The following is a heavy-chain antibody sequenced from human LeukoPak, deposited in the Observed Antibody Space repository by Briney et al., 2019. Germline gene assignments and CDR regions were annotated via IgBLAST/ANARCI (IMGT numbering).Heavy chain of an antibody. CDR2: IYYSGST. D-gene: IGHD1-26*01. J-gene: IGHJ2*01. V-gene: IGHV4-59*01. CDR3: ASSSGSYYAWYFDL. Sequence: PSETLSLTCTVSGGSISSFYWSWIRQPPGKGLEWNGYIYYSGSTNYNPSLKSRVTISVDTSKNQFSLKLSSVTAADTAMYYCASSSGSYYAWYFDLWGRGTLVTVSS. CDR1: GGSISSFY.